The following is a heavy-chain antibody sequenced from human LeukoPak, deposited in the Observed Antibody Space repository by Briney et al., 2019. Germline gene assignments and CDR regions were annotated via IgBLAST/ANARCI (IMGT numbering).Heavy chain of an antibody. J-gene: IGHJ4*02. CDR2: IYTSGST. D-gene: IGHD3-10*01. V-gene: IGHV4-59*10. Sequence: SETLSLTCAVYGGSFSGYYWSWIRQPARKGLEWIGRIYTSGSTNYNPSLKSRVTISVDTSKNQFSLKLSSVTAADTAVYYCAGNYYGSGSYYSEDRYWGQGTLVTVSS. CDR1: GGSFSGYY. CDR3: AGNYYGSGSYYSEDRY.